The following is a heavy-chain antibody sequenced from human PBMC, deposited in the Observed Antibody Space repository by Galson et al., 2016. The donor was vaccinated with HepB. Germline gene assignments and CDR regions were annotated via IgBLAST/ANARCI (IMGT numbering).Heavy chain of an antibody. V-gene: IGHV3-9*01. CDR1: GFRFNDYA. Sequence: SLRLSCAASGFRFNDYAMHWVRQAPGKGLEWLSGIGWDSDRIAYADSVKGRFTISRDNGKNSLYLQMNSLRGEDSAVYFCAKDRGLADYGLHVWGQGNTVTLSS. J-gene: IGHJ6*02. CDR3: AKDRGLADYGLHV. D-gene: IGHD4/OR15-4a*01. CDR2: IGWDSDRI.